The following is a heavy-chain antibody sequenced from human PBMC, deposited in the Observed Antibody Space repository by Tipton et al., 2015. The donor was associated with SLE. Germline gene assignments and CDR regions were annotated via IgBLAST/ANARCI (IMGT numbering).Heavy chain of an antibody. CDR2: ISSSSNYI. Sequence: SLRLSCASSGFTFSRYSMNWVRQAPGKGLEWVSSISSSSNYIYYADSVKGRFTISRDNAKNSLYLQMNSLRAEDTAVYYCARDSSHIAAAGPGAFDIWGQGTMVTVSS. D-gene: IGHD6-13*01. CDR1: GFTFSRYS. CDR3: ARDSSHIAAAGPGAFDI. V-gene: IGHV3-21*04. J-gene: IGHJ3*02.